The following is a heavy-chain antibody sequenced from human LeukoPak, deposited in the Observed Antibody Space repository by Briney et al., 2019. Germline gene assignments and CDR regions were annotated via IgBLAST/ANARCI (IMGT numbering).Heavy chain of an antibody. CDR3: ARDLEVVVITTGFDY. Sequence: GGSLRLSCAASGFTFSSYAMHWVRQAPGKGLEYVSAISSNGGSTYYANSVKGRFTISRDNSKNTLYLQMGSLRAEGMAVYYCARDLEVVVITTGFDYWGQGTLVTVSS. V-gene: IGHV3-64*01. D-gene: IGHD3-22*01. J-gene: IGHJ4*02. CDR1: GFTFSSYA. CDR2: ISSNGGST.